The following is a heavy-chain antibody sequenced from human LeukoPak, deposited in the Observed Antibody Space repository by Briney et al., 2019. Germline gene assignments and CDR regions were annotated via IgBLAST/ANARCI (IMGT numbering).Heavy chain of an antibody. CDR2: ISSSSSYI. V-gene: IGHV3-21*01. J-gene: IGHJ5*02. CDR3: APKPGIAVAGTSDNWFDP. Sequence: KPGGSLRLSCAASGFTFSSYSMNWVRQAPGKGLEWVSSISSSSSYIYYADSVKGRFTISRDNAKNSLYLQMNSLRAEDTAVYYCAPKPGIAVAGTSDNWFDPWGQGTLVTVSS. D-gene: IGHD6-19*01. CDR1: GFTFSSYS.